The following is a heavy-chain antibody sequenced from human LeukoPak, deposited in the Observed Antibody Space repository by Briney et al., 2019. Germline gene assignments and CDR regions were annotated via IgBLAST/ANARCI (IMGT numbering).Heavy chain of an antibody. J-gene: IGHJ6*02. CDR3: ARDLPFVVVPAALYYYYGMDV. CDR1: GYTFTSYG. D-gene: IGHD2-2*01. Sequence: ASVKVSCKASGYTFTSYGISWVRQAPGQGLEWMGIINPSGGSTSYAQKFQGRVTMTRDTSTSTVYMELSSLRSEDTAVYYCARDLPFVVVPAALYYYYGMDVWGQGTTVTVSS. V-gene: IGHV1-46*01. CDR2: INPSGGST.